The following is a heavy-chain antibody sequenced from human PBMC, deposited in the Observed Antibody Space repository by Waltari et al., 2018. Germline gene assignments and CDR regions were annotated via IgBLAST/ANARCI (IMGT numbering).Heavy chain of an antibody. CDR1: GGSISSGSYY. J-gene: IGHJ4*02. CDR2: IYTSGST. V-gene: IGHV4-61*02. CDR3: ARRYDY. Sequence: QVQLQESGPGLVKPSQTLSLTCTVSGGSISSGSYYWSWIRQPAGKGLEWIGRIYTSGSTNYNPALKSRVTISVDTSKNQFSLKLSSVTAADTAVYYCARRYDYWGQGTLVTVSS.